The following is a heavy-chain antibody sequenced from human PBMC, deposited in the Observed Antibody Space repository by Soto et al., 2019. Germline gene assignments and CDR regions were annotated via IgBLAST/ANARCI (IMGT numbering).Heavy chain of an antibody. V-gene: IGHV3-30-3*01. J-gene: IGHJ5*02. D-gene: IGHD6-19*01. CDR3: ARDMYSSDYFVKWFEP. Sequence: QVRLVESGGGVVQPGRSLRLSCTASGFSFSSYAMYWFRQPPGKGLEWVAVISHYGINNHYADSVKGRVTVSRDNSNHSLDLQLNSLRAEDTAMYYCARDMYSSDYFVKWFEPWGQGTLVTVSS. CDR1: GFSFSSYA. CDR2: ISHYGINN.